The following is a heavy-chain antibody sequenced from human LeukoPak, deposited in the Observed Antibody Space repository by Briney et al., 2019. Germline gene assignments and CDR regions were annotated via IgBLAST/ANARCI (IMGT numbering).Heavy chain of an antibody. Sequence: GGSLRLSCAASGFTFSSFAMSWVRQAPGQGLEWVSAISDNSGNTYYADSVKGRFTISRDNSENTLYLQMNSLKTEDTAVYYCTQHYYYYMDVWGKGTTVTISS. CDR3: TQHYYYYMDV. V-gene: IGHV3-23*01. CDR1: GFTFSSFA. J-gene: IGHJ6*03. CDR2: ISDNSGNT.